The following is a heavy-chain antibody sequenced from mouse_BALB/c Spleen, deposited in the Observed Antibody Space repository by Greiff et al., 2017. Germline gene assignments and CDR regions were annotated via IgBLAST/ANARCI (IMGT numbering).Heavy chain of an antibody. D-gene: IGHD2-4*01. V-gene: IGHV1-87*01. CDR3: ARATEITTGYAMDY. J-gene: IGHJ4*01. CDR2: IYPGDGDT. CDR1: GYTFTSYW. Sequence: QVQLKQSGAELARPGASVKLSCKASGYTFTSYWMQWVKQRPGQGLEWIGAIYPGDGDTRYTQKFTGKATLTADKSSSTAYMQLSSLASEDSAVYYCARATEITTGYAMDYWGQGTSVTVSS.